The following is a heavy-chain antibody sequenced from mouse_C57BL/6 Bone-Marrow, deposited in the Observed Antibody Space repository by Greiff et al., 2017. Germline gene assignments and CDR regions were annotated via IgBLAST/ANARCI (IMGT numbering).Heavy chain of an antibody. D-gene: IGHD1-3*01. CDR1: GFTFSSYG. J-gene: IGHJ2*01. CDR3: ARQNYNTHY. V-gene: IGHV5-6*01. CDR2: ISSGGSYT. Sequence: EVMLVESGGDLVKPGGSLKLSCAASGFTFSSYGMSWVRQTPDKRLEWVATISSGGSYTYSPDSVKGRFTISRDNAKNTLYLQMSSLKSEDTAMYYCARQNYNTHYWGQGTTLTVSS.